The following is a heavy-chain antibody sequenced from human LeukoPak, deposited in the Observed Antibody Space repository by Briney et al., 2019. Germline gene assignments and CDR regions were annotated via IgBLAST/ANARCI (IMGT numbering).Heavy chain of an antibody. CDR3: GRIRGYDFWSHGAFDI. CDR1: GYSFSMYW. Sequence: GESLKISCKGSGYSFSMYWTGWVRQMPGKGLEWMGIIYPGDSQTAYSPSFQGQVTISADKSINTAYLQWRSLKASDTAMYYCGRIRGYDFWSHGAFDIWGQGTMVTVSS. J-gene: IGHJ3*02. CDR2: IYPGDSQT. V-gene: IGHV5-51*01. D-gene: IGHD3-3*01.